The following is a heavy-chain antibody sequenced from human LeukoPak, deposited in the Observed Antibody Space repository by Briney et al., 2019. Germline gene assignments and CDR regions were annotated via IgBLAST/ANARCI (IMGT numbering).Heavy chain of an antibody. CDR3: ARDPPSYSSGWLSYYYYGMDV. CDR1: GDTFTGYY. J-gene: IGHJ6*02. V-gene: IGHV1-2*02. Sequence: ASVKVSCKASGDTFTGYYMHWVRQAPGQGLEWMGWINPNSGGTNYAQKFQGRVTMTRDTSISTAYMELSRLRSDDTAVYYCARDPPSYSSGWLSYYYYGMDVWGQGTTVTVSS. D-gene: IGHD6-19*01. CDR2: INPNSGGT.